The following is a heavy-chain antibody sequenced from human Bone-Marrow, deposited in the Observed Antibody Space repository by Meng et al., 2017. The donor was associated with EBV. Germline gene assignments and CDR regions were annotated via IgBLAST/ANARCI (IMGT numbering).Heavy chain of an antibody. CDR2: IYYSVST. Sequence: VQLQESGPGLVQPSQTLFLPCACSGGSISSGGYYWSWIRQPPGKGLEWIGYIYYSVSTYYNPSLKSRVTISVDTSKNQFSLKLSSVTAADTAVYYCARLRGYSYGMKEYYFDYWGQGTLVTVSS. CDR3: ARLRGYSYGMKEYYFDY. J-gene: IGHJ4*02. V-gene: IGHV4-30-4*01. D-gene: IGHD5-18*01. CDR1: GGSISSGGYY.